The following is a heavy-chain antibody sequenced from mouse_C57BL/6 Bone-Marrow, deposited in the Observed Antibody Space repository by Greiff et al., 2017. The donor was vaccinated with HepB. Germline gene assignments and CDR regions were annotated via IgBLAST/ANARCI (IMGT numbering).Heavy chain of an antibody. CDR3: ARSLIRYWYFDV. CDR2: IDPEDGVT. Sequence: EVHLVESGAELVKPGASVKLSCTASGFNIKDYYMHWVKQRTEQGLEWIGRIDPEDGVTKYAPKFQGKATITADTSSNTAYLQLSSLTSEDTAVYYCARSLIRYWYFDVWGTGTTVTVAS. V-gene: IGHV14-2*01. CDR1: GFNIKDYY. J-gene: IGHJ1*03.